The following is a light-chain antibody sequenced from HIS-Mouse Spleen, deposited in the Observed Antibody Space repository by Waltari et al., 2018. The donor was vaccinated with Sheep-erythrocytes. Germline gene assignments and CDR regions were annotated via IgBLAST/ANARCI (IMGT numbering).Light chain of an antibody. CDR3: QAWDSSTAV. Sequence: SYELTQPPSVSVSPGQTASITCSGDKLGDKYACWYQQKPGQSPVLVIYQDRKRASGIPEGFSGFNSGNTATLNISGTQAMDEADYYCQAWDSSTAVFGGGTKLTVL. J-gene: IGLJ2*01. V-gene: IGLV3-1*01. CDR1: KLGDKY. CDR2: QDR.